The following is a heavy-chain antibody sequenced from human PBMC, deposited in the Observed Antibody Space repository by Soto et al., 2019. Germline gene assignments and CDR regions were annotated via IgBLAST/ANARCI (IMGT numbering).Heavy chain of an antibody. Sequence: PSETMSVTCGVDDGSCGGYYGSWISQNPGKGLEWIGYIHYSGSTNYNPSLKSRVTISVDTSKNQFSLKLSSVAAADTAVYYCARRLPGDYGHWFDPWGQGILVTVSS. D-gene: IGHD4-17*01. V-gene: IGHV4-59*08. CDR3: ARRLPGDYGHWFDP. CDR1: DGSCGGYY. J-gene: IGHJ5*02. CDR2: IHYSGST.